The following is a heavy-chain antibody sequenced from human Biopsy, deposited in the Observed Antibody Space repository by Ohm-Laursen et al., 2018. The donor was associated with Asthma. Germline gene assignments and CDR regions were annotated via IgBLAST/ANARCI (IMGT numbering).Heavy chain of an antibody. CDR2: ISWNSATI. CDR1: GFKFDEYT. J-gene: IGHJ4*02. CDR3: AKVRSDWVITESFDY. V-gene: IGHV3-9*01. D-gene: IGHD3-22*01. Sequence: SLRLSCTASGFKFDEYTMHWVRQAPGKGLEWVSGISWNSATIGYGDSVEGRFTISRDNAKNSVFLHMDSLRPEDTAFYYCAKVRSDWVITESFDYWGQGVLVTVSS.